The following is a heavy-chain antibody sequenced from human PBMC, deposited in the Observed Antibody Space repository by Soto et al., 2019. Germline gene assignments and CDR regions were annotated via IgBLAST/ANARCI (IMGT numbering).Heavy chain of an antibody. Sequence: GGSLRLSCAASGFTFSSYWMHWVRQAPGKGLVWVSRINSDGSSTSYADSVKGRFTISRDNAKNTLYLQMNSLRAEDTALYYCAREPTENLLTSPYYDFWSGYNSLPPRYSYCGMDVWGQGTTVTVSS. D-gene: IGHD3-3*01. CDR3: AREPTENLLTSPYYDFWSGYNSLPPRYSYCGMDV. V-gene: IGHV3-74*01. J-gene: IGHJ6*02. CDR1: GFTFSSYW. CDR2: INSDGSST.